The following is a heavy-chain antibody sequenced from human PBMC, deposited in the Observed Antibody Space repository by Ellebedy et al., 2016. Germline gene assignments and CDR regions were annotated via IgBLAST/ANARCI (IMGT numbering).Heavy chain of an antibody. CDR3: ARDVRKQLVRGYMDV. CDR1: GFTFSSYD. J-gene: IGHJ6*03. CDR2: IGTAGDP. V-gene: IGHV3-13*05. Sequence: GGSLRLSCAASGFTFSSYDMHWVRQATGKGLEWVSAIGTAGDPYYPGSVKGRFTISRDNTKNSLYLQMNSLRAEDTAVYYCARDVRKQLVRGYMDVWGKGTTVTVSS. D-gene: IGHD6-13*01.